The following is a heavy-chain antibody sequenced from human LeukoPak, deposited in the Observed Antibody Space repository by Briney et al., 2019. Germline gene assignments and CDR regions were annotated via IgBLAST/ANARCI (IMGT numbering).Heavy chain of an antibody. V-gene: IGHV4-39*07. D-gene: IGHD2-15*01. CDR1: GGSISSSSYY. Sequence: SETLSLTCTVSGGSISSSSYYWGWIRQPPGKGLEWIGSIYYSGSTYYNPSLKSRVTISVDTSKNQFSLKLSSVTAADTAVYYCARSTRSRCSGGSCYSPNFDYWGQGTLVTVSS. CDR2: IYYSGST. CDR3: ARSTRSRCSGGSCYSPNFDY. J-gene: IGHJ4*02.